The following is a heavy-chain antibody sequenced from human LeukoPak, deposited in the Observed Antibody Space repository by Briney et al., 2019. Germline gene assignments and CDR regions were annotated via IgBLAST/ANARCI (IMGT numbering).Heavy chain of an antibody. D-gene: IGHD2-2*01. J-gene: IGHJ4*02. CDR3: ANGCNTTSCHNFNY. CDR2: ITGSSGDT. CDR1: GFTFSNYA. Sequence: GGSLRLSCAASGFTFSNYAMSWVRQAPGKGLEGVSAITGSSGDTYYADSVKGRFTISRDNSKNTLYLQMNSLRAEDTAVYFCANGCNTTSCHNFNYWGQGTLVTVSS. V-gene: IGHV3-23*01.